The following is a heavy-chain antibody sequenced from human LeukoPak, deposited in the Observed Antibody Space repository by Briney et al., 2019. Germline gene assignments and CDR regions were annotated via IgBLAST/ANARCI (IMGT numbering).Heavy chain of an antibody. D-gene: IGHD5-24*01. CDR3: AKDAVYGDGYWEFDY. CDR1: GFTFSNYA. V-gene: IGHV3-23*01. CDR2: IVGSGDT. J-gene: IGHJ4*02. Sequence: PGGSLRLSCAASGFTFSNYAMSWVRQAPGKGLEWVSGIVGSGDTDYADAVQGRFTISKDNSKNIVYLQMNSLRAEDTAVYYCAKDAVYGDGYWEFDYWGQGNLVTVSS.